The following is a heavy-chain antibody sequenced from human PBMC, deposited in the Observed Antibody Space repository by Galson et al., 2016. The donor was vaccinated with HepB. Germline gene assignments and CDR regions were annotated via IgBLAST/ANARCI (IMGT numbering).Heavy chain of an antibody. CDR1: GFILSDYY. J-gene: IGHJ4*02. Sequence: SLRLSCAASGFILSDYYMDWVRQAPGKGLAWVGRTRNRARSYTTDYGASVKGRFIISRANSKSSVYLQMNGLKPEDTAVYYCARTGLGDFDYWGRGTLVTVSS. D-gene: IGHD5/OR15-5a*01. CDR3: ARTGLGDFDY. CDR2: TRNRARSYTT. V-gene: IGHV3-72*01.